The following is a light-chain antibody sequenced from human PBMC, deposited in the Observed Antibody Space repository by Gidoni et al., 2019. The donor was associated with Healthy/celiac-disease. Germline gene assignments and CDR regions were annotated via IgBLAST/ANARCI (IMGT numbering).Light chain of an antibody. CDR2: DVS. CDR1: SSDVGGYNY. CDR3: SSYTSSRV. V-gene: IGLV2-14*03. Sequence: PGQSITISCTGTSSDVGGYNYVSWYQQHPGKAPKLMIYDVSNRPSGVSNRFSGSKSGNTASLTISGLQAEDEADYYCSSYTSSRVFGGGTKLTVL. J-gene: IGLJ3*02.